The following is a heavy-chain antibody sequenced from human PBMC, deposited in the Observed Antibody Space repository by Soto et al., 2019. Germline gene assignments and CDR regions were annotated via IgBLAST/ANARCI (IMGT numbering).Heavy chain of an antibody. D-gene: IGHD3-3*01. V-gene: IGHV4-59*01. CDR2: IYYSGST. CDR3: ARGGEMERNYDFWSGYYYYYYYMDV. Sequence: SETLSLTCTVSGGSISSYYWSWIRQPPGKGLEWIGYIYYSGSTNYNPSLKSRVTISVDTSKNQFSLKLSSVTAADTAVYYCARGGEMERNYDFWSGYYYYYYYMDVWGKGTTVTVS. J-gene: IGHJ6*03. CDR1: GGSISSYY.